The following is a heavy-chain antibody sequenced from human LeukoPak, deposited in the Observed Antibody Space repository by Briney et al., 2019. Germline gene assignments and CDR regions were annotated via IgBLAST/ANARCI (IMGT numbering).Heavy chain of an antibody. Sequence: PSETLSLTCAVSGVSITDNWWSWVRQPPGKGLEWIGEILHTGPTNFNPSPKSRVTISMDKSKNQLSLRLNSVTAADTAIYYCVRGGTYYLPYWGQESWSPSPQ. V-gene: IGHV4-4*02. D-gene: IGHD1-26*01. CDR2: ILHTGPT. J-gene: IGHJ4*01. CDR1: GVSITDNW. CDR3: VRGGTYYLPY.